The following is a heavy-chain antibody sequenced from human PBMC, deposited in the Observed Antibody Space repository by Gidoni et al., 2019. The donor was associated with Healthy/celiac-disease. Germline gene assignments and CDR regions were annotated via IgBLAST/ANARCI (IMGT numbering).Heavy chain of an antibody. Sequence: QVQLVESWGGVVQPGWSLRLSCAALGFTFRSYAMPWVRQAPGKGLEWVAVISYDGSNKYYADSVKGRFTISRDNSKNTLYLQMNSLRAEDTAVYYCAREMYYYGSGSYSLDAFDIWGQGTMVTVSS. CDR2: ISYDGSNK. CDR3: AREMYYYGSGSYSLDAFDI. J-gene: IGHJ3*02. V-gene: IGHV3-30-3*01. D-gene: IGHD3-10*01. CDR1: GFTFRSYA.